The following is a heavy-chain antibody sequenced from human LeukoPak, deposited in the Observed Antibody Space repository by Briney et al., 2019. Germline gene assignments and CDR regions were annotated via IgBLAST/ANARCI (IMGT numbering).Heavy chain of an antibody. CDR1: GYTFTSYA. CDR2: INAGNGNT. J-gene: IGHJ4*02. V-gene: IGHV1-3*01. D-gene: IGHD2-21*02. Sequence: APVKVSCKASGYTFTSYAMHWVRQAPGQRLEWMGWINAGNGNTKYSQKFQGRVTITRDTSASTAYMELSSLRSEDTAVYYCARPMNCGGDCYYFDYWGQGTLSPSPQ. CDR3: ARPMNCGGDCYYFDY.